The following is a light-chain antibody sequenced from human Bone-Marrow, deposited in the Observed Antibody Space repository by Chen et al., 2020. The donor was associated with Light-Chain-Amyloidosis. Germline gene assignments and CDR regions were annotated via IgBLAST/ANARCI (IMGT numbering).Light chain of an antibody. V-gene: IGLV3-1*01. Sequence: SYELTQPPSVSVSPGQTASITCSGDKLGDKYVCWYQQKPGQSPALVIYENRKRPSGIPERFSGSNSGKTATLTISGTQARDEADYYCQAWDSSTVVFGGGTRLTVL. CDR1: KLGDKY. CDR3: QAWDSSTVV. CDR2: ENR. J-gene: IGLJ2*01.